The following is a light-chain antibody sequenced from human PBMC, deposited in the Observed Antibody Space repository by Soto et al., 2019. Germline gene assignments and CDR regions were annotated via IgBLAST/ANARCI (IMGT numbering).Light chain of an antibody. V-gene: IGKV3-15*01. CDR1: QSVSDN. Sequence: EIVMTQSPATLSVSPGETATLSCRASQSVSDNLAWHQQKPGQDPRLLLYGASTRATGIPARFSGSGSGKELPRTVSSLQSEDVAVYYCQQYNKWPWTCSQGTKVESK. CDR3: QQYNKWPWT. J-gene: IGKJ1*01. CDR2: GAS.